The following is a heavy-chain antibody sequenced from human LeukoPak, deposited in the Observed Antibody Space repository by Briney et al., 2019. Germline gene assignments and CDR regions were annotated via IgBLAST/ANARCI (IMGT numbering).Heavy chain of an antibody. CDR2: IIPIFGIA. J-gene: IGHJ5*02. V-gene: IGHV1-69*04. CDR3: AQQLAPCAPTNCRGGFDP. CDR1: GGTFSSYA. Sequence: SVKVSCKASGGTFSSYAISWGRQAPGQGLEWMGRIIPIFGIANYAQKFQGRVTITADKSTSTAYMELSSLRSEDTAVYYCAQQLAPCAPTNCRGGFDPWGQGTLVTVSS. D-gene: IGHD6-13*01.